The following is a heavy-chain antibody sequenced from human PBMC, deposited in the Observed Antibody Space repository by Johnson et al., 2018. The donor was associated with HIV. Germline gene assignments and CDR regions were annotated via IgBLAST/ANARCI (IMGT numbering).Heavy chain of an antibody. CDR1: GFTFSSYW. CDR2: INSDGSST. J-gene: IGHJ3*02. Sequence: MQLVESGGGLVQPGGSLRLSCAASGFTFSSYWMHWVRQAPGKGLVWVSRINSDGSSTSYADSVKGRFTISRDNAKNTLYLQMNSLRAEDTAVYYCAKDFVTHGAFDIWGQGTMVTVSS. V-gene: IGHV3-74*01. CDR3: AKDFVTHGAFDI. D-gene: IGHD2-21*01.